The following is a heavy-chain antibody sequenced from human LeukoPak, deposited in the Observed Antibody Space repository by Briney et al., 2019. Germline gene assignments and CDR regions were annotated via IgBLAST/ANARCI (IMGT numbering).Heavy chain of an antibody. V-gene: IGHV3-33*01. CDR3: ARDDYGMDV. CDR2: IWYDGSNK. J-gene: IGHJ6*02. Sequence: GGSLRLSCAASGITFSTYGMHWVRQAPGKGLEWVAVIWYDGSNKYYADSVKGRFTISRDNSKNTLHLQMNSLRAEDTAVYYCARDDYGMDVWGQGTTVTVSS. CDR1: GITFSTYG.